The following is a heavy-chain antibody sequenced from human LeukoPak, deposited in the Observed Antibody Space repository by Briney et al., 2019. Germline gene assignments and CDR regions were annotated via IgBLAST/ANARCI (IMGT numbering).Heavy chain of an antibody. Sequence: GGSLRLSCAASGFTFSSYAMSWVRQAPGKGPEWVSAISGSGGSTYYADSVKGRFTISRDNSKNTLYLQMNSLRAEDTAVYYCAKDRYDSSGYDYWGQGTLVTVSS. D-gene: IGHD3-22*01. CDR3: AKDRYDSSGYDY. CDR2: ISGSGGST. CDR1: GFTFSSYA. J-gene: IGHJ4*02. V-gene: IGHV3-23*01.